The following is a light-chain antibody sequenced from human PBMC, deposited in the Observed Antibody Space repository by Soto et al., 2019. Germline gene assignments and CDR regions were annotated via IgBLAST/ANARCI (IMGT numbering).Light chain of an antibody. CDR3: QQYGNSPWT. V-gene: IGKV3-20*01. CDR2: GAS. J-gene: IGKJ1*01. Sequence: VLTQSPGTLSLTHGDRATLSCRASQTVDHAYVAWYQQRPGQPPSLLIYGASTRATDIPERFSGSGSGTDFTLTISRLEPEDAAVYYCQQYGNSPWTFGQGTKVEIK. CDR1: QTVDHAY.